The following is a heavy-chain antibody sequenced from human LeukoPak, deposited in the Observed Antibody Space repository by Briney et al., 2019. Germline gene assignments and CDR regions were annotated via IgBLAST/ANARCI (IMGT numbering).Heavy chain of an antibody. CDR1: GFTFSSYS. D-gene: IGHD3-10*01. Sequence: GGSLRLSCAASGFTFSSYSMNWVRQAPGEGLEWVSSISSSSSYMYYADSVKGRFTISRDNAKNSLYLQLNSLRGEDTAVYYCASAMARGVITLPFDYWGQGTLVTVSS. CDR3: ASAMARGVITLPFDY. V-gene: IGHV3-21*01. CDR2: ISSSSSYM. J-gene: IGHJ4*02.